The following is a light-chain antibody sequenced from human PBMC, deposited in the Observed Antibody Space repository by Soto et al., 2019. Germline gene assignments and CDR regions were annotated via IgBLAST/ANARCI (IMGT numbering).Light chain of an antibody. Sequence: DIQMTQSPSSLSASVGDRVTITCQASQDIRNHLNWSQHKPGKAPNLLISDASSLERGVPSRFSGSGSGTDFTCTIRSLQPEDIATYYCQQYDNLPLAFGQGTKVDIK. V-gene: IGKV1-33*01. CDR3: QQYDNLPLA. CDR1: QDIRNH. J-gene: IGKJ2*01. CDR2: DAS.